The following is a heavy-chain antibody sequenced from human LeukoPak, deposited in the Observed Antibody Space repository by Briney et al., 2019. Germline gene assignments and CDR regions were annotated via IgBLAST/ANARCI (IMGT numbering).Heavy chain of an antibody. CDR1: GFVFSDYY. Sequence: GGSLRLSCAASGFVFSDYYMSWIRQAPGRGLEWVSIISHTGSVNYYADSVKGRFTISRDNAQNSLYLQMSSLRAEDTAMYYCTRAMHAVSGYYLDWGQGTLVTVSS. CDR2: ISHTGSVN. J-gene: IGHJ4*02. D-gene: IGHD3-22*01. CDR3: TRAMHAVSGYYLD. V-gene: IGHV3-11*01.